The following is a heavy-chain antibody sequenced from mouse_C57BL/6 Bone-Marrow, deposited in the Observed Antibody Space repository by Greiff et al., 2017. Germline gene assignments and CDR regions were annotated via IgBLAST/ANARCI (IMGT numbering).Heavy chain of an antibody. CDR1: GYTFTSYW. J-gene: IGHJ1*03. V-gene: IGHV1-53*01. CDR3: CYVGYYGPCWYFDV. D-gene: IGHD1-1*01. CDR2: INPSNGGT. Sequence: QVQLQQPGTELVKPGASVKLSCKASGYTFTSYWMHWVKQRPGQGLEWIGNINPSNGGTNYNEKFKIKATLTVDKSSSTAYMHLSTLTSEDSAVYYCCYVGYYGPCWYFDVWCTGTTVTVSS.